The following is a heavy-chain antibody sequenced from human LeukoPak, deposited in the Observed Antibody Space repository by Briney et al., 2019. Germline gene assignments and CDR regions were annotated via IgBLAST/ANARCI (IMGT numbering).Heavy chain of an antibody. V-gene: IGHV4-39*01. J-gene: IGHJ5*02. CDR2: IYYSGSA. D-gene: IGHD5-12*01. Sequence: SETLSLTCTVSGDSISSSSYYWGWIRQPPGKGLEWIGSIYYSGSAYYNPSLKSRVTISVDTSNNQFSLRLTSVTAADTAVYYCARHGSVSCFDPWGQGTLVTVSS. CDR3: ARHGSVSCFDP. CDR1: GDSISSSSYY.